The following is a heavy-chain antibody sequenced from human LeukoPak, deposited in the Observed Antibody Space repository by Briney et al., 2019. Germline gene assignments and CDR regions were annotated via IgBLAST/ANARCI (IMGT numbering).Heavy chain of an antibody. V-gene: IGHV4-34*01. CDR3: ASASSGYDSSQIDS. J-gene: IGHJ4*02. CDR1: GGSFSGYY. Sequence: PSETLSLTCAVYGGSFSGYYWSWIRQPPGKGLEWIGKINHSGGTNYNPSLKSRVTISVDTSKNQFSLKLSPVTAADTAVYYCASASSGYDSSQIDSWGQGTLVTVSS. D-gene: IGHD5-12*01. CDR2: INHSGGT.